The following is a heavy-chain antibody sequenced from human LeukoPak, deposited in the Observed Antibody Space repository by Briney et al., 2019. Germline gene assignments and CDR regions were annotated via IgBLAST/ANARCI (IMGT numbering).Heavy chain of an antibody. V-gene: IGHV4-34*01. CDR3: ARVRGYYIDY. Sequence: SETLSLTCAVYGGSFSGYHWSWIRQPPGEGLEWIGEISQSGSTNDNPSLKSRVGISLDTSKNQFSLKLKSMTAADTAVYYARVRGYYIDYWSQGTLVTVSS. J-gene: IGHJ4*02. CDR1: GGSFSGYH. D-gene: IGHD2-15*01. CDR2: ISQSGST.